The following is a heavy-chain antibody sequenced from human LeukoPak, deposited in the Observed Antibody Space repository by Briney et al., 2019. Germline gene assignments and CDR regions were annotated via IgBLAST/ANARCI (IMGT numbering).Heavy chain of an antibody. Sequence: PGGSLRLSCAASGFTFSSYSMNWVRQAPGKGLEWVSYISSSSSTIYYADSVKGRFTISRDNAKNSLYLQMNSLRAEDMAFYYCAKARYSSSSLDFFDYWGQGTLVTVSS. CDR2: ISSSSSTI. V-gene: IGHV3-48*01. CDR3: AKARYSSSSLDFFDY. CDR1: GFTFSSYS. D-gene: IGHD6-13*01. J-gene: IGHJ4*02.